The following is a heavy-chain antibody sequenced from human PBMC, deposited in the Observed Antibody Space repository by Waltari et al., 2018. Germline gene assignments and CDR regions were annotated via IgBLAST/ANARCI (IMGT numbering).Heavy chain of an antibody. Sequence: EVQLVESGGGLVKPGGSLRLSCAAPGLIFSTYSMNWVRQAPGEGLEWVSSSSSSSSYIDYADSVKGRFTISRDNANNSLYLQMNSLRVEDTAVYYCARGAAAAPFDYWGQGILVTVSS. J-gene: IGHJ4*02. V-gene: IGHV3-21*01. CDR3: ARGAAAAPFDY. CDR1: GLIFSTYS. CDR2: SSSSSSYI. D-gene: IGHD6-13*01.